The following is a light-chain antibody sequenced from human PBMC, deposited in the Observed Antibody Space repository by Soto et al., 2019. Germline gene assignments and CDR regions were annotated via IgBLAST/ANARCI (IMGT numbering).Light chain of an antibody. CDR3: QQSNTTPRT. Sequence: TQSPSSLSASVGDRVTITCRASQSISTYLNWYQHKPGKAPKLLIYGASSLQGGVPSTFRGSGSGTDFSLTISSLQPEDFATYYCQQSNTTPRTFGQGTKVDIK. V-gene: IGKV1-39*01. CDR1: QSISTY. J-gene: IGKJ1*01. CDR2: GAS.